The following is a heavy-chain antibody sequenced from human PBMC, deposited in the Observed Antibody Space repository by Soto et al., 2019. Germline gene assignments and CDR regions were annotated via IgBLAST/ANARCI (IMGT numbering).Heavy chain of an antibody. CDR2: ISAYNGNT. Sequence: QVQLVQSGAEVKKPGASVKVSCKASGYTFTSYGISWVRQAPGQGLEWMGWISAYNGNTNYAQKLQGRVTMTTDTSTSTAYMELRSLRSDDTAVYYCARAKYSSSWYQVEVDYYYGMDVWGQGTTVIVSS. CDR1: GYTFTSYG. J-gene: IGHJ6*02. V-gene: IGHV1-18*01. CDR3: ARAKYSSSWYQVEVDYYYGMDV. D-gene: IGHD6-13*01.